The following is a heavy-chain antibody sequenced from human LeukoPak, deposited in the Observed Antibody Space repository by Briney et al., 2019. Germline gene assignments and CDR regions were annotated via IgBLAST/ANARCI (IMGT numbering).Heavy chain of an antibody. J-gene: IGHJ3*02. Sequence: GASVKVSCKASGYTFSGHYMHWVRQATGQGLEWMGWMNPNSGNTGYAQKFQGRVTITRNTSISTAYMELSSLRSEDTAVYYCARVAPTDAFDIWGQGTMVTVSS. CDR2: MNPNSGNT. D-gene: IGHD4-17*01. CDR3: ARVAPTDAFDI. V-gene: IGHV1-8*03. CDR1: GYTFSGHY.